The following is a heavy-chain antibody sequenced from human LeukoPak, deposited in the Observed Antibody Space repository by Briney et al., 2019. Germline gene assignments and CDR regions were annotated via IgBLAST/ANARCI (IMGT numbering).Heavy chain of an antibody. V-gene: IGHV3-15*05. CDR1: GFTFSNAW. CDR3: TTDSPIIFHYYDSSGYRE. J-gene: IGHJ4*02. D-gene: IGHD3-22*01. Sequence: GGSLRLSCAASGFTFSNAWMSWVRQAPGKGLEWVGRIKSKTDDGTTDYAATVKGRFTISRDDSKNTVYLQMNSLKTEDTAVYYCTTDSPIIFHYYDSSGYREWGQGTLVTVSS. CDR2: IKSKTDDGTT.